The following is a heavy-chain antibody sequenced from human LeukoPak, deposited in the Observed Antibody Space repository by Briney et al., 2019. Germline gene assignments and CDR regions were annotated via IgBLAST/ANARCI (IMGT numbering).Heavy chain of an antibody. V-gene: IGHV4-59*10. CDR2: IYTSGSI. CDR3: ASGAPFWSGLPMDV. Sequence: PSETLSLTCAVYGGSFSGYYWSWIRQPPGKGLEWIGRIYTSGSINYNPSLKSRVTISVDTSKNQFSLKLSSVTAADTAVYYCASGAPFWSGLPMDVWGKGTTVTVSS. J-gene: IGHJ6*03. CDR1: GGSFSGYY. D-gene: IGHD3-3*01.